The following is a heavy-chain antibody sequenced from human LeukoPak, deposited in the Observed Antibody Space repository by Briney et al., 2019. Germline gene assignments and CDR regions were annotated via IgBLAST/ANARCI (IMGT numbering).Heavy chain of an antibody. CDR2: FDPEDGET. V-gene: IGHV1-24*01. CDR1: GYTLTELS. J-gene: IGHJ4*02. Sequence: VAALKVSCKVSGYTLTELSMHWVRQAPGKGLEWMGGFDPEDGETIYAQKFQGRVTMTEDTSTDTAYMELSSLRSEDTAVYYCATDTINSSGYYEGFDYWGQGTPVTVSS. D-gene: IGHD3-22*01. CDR3: ATDTINSSGYYEGFDY.